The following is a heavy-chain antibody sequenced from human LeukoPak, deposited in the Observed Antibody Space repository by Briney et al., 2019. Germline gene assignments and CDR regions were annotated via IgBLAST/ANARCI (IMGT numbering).Heavy chain of an antibody. CDR1: GYTFTSSH. V-gene: IGHV1-46*01. J-gene: IGHJ4*02. CDR3: ARDNIDCSSTSCHPGFDY. Sequence: ASVKVSCKASGYTFTSSHMHWVRQAPGQGLEWMGRINPSGGSTSYAQKFQGRVTMTRDTSTSTAFMELSSLTSDDTAVYYCARDNIDCSSTSCHPGFDYWGQGTLVTVSS. D-gene: IGHD2-2*01. CDR2: INPSGGST.